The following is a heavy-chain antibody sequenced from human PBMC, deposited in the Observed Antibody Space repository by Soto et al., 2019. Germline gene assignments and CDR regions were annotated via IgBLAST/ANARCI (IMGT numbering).Heavy chain of an antibody. CDR2: IYYSGST. V-gene: IGHV4-31*03. Sequence: QVQLQESGPGLVKPSQTLSLTCTVSGGSISSGGYYWSWIRQHPGKGLEWIGYIYYSGSTYYNPSLTSRVTISVDTSKNQFSLKLSSVTAADTAVYYCARESLLRGGNWFDPWGQGTLVTVSS. CDR1: GGSISSGGYY. J-gene: IGHJ5*02. CDR3: ARESLLRGGNWFDP.